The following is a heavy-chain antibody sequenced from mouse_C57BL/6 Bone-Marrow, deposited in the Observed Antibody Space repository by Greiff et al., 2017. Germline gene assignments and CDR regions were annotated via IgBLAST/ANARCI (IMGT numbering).Heavy chain of an antibody. D-gene: IGHD2-1*01. CDR1: GYTFTSYW. CDR3: SRYGNFYFDY. Sequence: QVQLQQPGAELVKTGASVKLSCKASGYTFTSYWMHWVKQRPGKGLEWIGMIHPNSGSTNYNEKFKSKATLTVDKSSSTAYMQLSSLTSEDSAVYYCSRYGNFYFDYWGQGTTLTVSS. V-gene: IGHV1-64*01. J-gene: IGHJ2*01. CDR2: IHPNSGST.